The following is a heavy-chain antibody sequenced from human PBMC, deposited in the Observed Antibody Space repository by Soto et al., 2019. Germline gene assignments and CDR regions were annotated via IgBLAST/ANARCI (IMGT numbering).Heavy chain of an antibody. J-gene: IGHJ2*01. D-gene: IGHD3-9*01. CDR1: GFTFSSYG. Sequence: QVQLVESGGGVVQPGSSLRLSCVASGFTFSSYGMHWVRQAPDKGLEWVAVISHDGSTRYYADSVKGRFTISRDNSKNTVYLQMNSLRVEDTAVYYCAKPFQESGYPYDIWYFDLWGRGTLVTVSS. CDR2: ISHDGSTR. CDR3: AKPFQESGYPYDIWYFDL. V-gene: IGHV3-30*18.